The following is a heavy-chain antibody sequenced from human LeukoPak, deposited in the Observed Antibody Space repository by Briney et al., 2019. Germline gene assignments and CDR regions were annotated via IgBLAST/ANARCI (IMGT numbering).Heavy chain of an antibody. D-gene: IGHD4-17*01. CDR1: GGSISSGGYS. V-gene: IGHV4-30-2*01. J-gene: IGHJ3*02. Sequence: PSETLSLTCAVSGGSISSGGYSWSWIRQPPGKGLEWIGYIYHSGSTYYNPSLKSRVTISVDRSKNQFSLKLSSVTAADTAVYYCARAGMTTVTPDAFDIWGQGTMVTVSS. CDR3: ARAGMTTVTPDAFDI. CDR2: IYHSGST.